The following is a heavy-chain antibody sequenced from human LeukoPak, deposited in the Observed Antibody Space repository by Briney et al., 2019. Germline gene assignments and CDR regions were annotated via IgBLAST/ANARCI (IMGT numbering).Heavy chain of an antibody. Sequence: PGGSLRLSCAASGFIFDNYGMHWVRQAPGKGLEWVAVISYDGSNKYYADSVKGRFTISRDNSKNTLYLQMNSLRAEDTAVYYCAKGANYYGSGYFDYWGQGTLVTVSS. D-gene: IGHD3-10*01. CDR2: ISYDGSNK. V-gene: IGHV3-30*18. J-gene: IGHJ4*02. CDR1: GFIFDNYG. CDR3: AKGANYYGSGYFDY.